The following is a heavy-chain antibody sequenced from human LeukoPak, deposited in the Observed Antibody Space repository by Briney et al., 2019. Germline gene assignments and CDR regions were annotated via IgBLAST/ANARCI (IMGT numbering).Heavy chain of an antibody. CDR3: AREQRIAAAGVNWFDP. J-gene: IGHJ5*02. Sequence: SETLSLTCTVSGYSISSGYYWGWIRQPPGKGLEWIGSIYHSGSTYYNPPLKSRVTISVDTSKNQFSLKLSSVTAADTAVYYCAREQRIAAAGVNWFDPWARGPWSPSPQ. D-gene: IGHD6-13*01. V-gene: IGHV4-38-2*02. CDR1: GYSISSGYY. CDR2: IYHSGST.